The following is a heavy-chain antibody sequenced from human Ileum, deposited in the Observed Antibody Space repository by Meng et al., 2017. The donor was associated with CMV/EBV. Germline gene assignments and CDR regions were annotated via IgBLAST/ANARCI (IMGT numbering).Heavy chain of an antibody. V-gene: IGHV3-11*01. J-gene: IGHJ4*02. D-gene: IGHD4-17*01. CDR1: GFTFGAYY. Sequence: QVQLVESGGDLVKPGGSLRLSCAASGFTFGAYYMAWVRQAPGKGLEWVSYITGSGNTIYYADSVKGRFTISRDNAKSSLYLEINSLRAEDTAVYYCVRGNYGFDYWGQGTLVTVSS. CDR3: VRGNYGFDY. CDR2: ITGSGNTI.